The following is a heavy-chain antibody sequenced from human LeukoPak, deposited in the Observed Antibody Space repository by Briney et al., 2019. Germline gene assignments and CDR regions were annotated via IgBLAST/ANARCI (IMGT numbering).Heavy chain of an antibody. CDR1: GYTFTGYY. CDR2: INPNSGGT. D-gene: IGHD1-26*01. Sequence: GASVKVSCKASGYTFTGYYMHWVRQAPGQGLEWMGWINPNSGGTNYAQKFQGRVTMTRDTSTSTVYMELSSLRSEDTAVYYCARDREVGATIPFDYWGQGTLVTVSS. V-gene: IGHV1-2*02. J-gene: IGHJ4*02. CDR3: ARDREVGATIPFDY.